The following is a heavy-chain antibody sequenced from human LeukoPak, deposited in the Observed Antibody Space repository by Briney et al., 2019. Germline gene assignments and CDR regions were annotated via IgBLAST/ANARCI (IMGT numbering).Heavy chain of an antibody. CDR2: INPNSGGT. J-gene: IGHJ4*02. V-gene: IGHV1-2*02. CDR3: ARVDRYYYDSSGRLGFDY. D-gene: IGHD3-22*01. CDR1: GYTFTGYY. Sequence: ASVTVSCKASGYTFTGYYMHWVRQAPGQGLEWMGWINPNSGGTNYAQKFQGRVTMTRDTSISTAYMELSRLRSDDTAVYYCARVDRYYYDSSGRLGFDYWGQGTLVTVSS.